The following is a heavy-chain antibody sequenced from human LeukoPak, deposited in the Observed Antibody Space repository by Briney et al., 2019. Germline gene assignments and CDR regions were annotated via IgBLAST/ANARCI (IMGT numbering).Heavy chain of an antibody. V-gene: IGHV1-2*02. CDR2: INPNSGGT. D-gene: IGHD2-15*01. CDR1: GYTFTGYY. Sequence: GASVKVSCKASGYTFTGYYMHWVRQAPGQGLEWMGWINPNSGGTNYAQKFQGRVTMTRDTSISTAYMELSRLRSDDTAVYYCARGWLLDIAGPFDYWGQGTLVTVSS. CDR3: ARGWLLDIAGPFDY. J-gene: IGHJ4*02.